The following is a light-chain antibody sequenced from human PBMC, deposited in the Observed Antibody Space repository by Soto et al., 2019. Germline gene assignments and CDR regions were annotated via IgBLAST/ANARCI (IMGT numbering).Light chain of an antibody. CDR2: EAS. J-gene: IGKJ1*01. CDR3: KQYNTYLWT. V-gene: IGKV1-5*01. CDR1: QSISSW. Sequence: DIQMTQSPSTLSASVGDRVTITCRASQSISSWLAWYQQKAGKAPKLLMYEASSLERGVPSRFSGSGSGTEFTLTISSLQPEDFATYYCKQYNTYLWTFGQGTKVEIK.